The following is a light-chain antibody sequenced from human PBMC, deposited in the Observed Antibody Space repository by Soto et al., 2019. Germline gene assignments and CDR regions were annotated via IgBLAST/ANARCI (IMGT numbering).Light chain of an antibody. Sequence: DVQMTQSPSTLSASVGDRVTITCRASQTIGSLLAWYQQKPGKAPNLLIYKASSLESGVPSRFSGSGCGTEVTLTIPGLQPDDFATYYCQHYNSWAFGQGTKVEI. CDR3: QHYNSWA. J-gene: IGKJ1*01. V-gene: IGKV1-5*03. CDR2: KAS. CDR1: QTIGSL.